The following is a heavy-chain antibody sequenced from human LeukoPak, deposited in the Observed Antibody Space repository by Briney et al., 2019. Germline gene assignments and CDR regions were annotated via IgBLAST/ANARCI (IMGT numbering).Heavy chain of an antibody. D-gene: IGHD4-17*01. CDR1: GFTFSAYG. Sequence: GGSLRLSCAASGFTFSAYGVTWVRQAPEKGLEWVSSMGVSGDNVHYADSVKGRFAISRDNSKNTLYLQMNSLRAEDAAVYYCAKDPNGDYVGAFDTWGQGTMVSVSS. CDR2: MGVSGDNV. V-gene: IGHV3-23*01. J-gene: IGHJ3*02. CDR3: AKDPNGDYVGAFDT.